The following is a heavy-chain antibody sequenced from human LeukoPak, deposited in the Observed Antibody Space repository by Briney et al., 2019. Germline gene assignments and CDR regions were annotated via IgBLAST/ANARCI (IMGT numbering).Heavy chain of an antibody. J-gene: IGHJ6*03. CDR3: ARGGVPAAIYKSSAYYYYYYMDV. CDR1: GYTFTSYD. D-gene: IGHD2-2*01. Sequence: ASVKVSCKASGYTFTSYDINWVRQAPGQGLEWMGWMNPNSGNTGYAQKFQGRVTMTRNTSISTAYMELSSLRSEDTAVYYCARGGVPAAIYKSSAYYYYYYMDVWGKGTTVTISS. V-gene: IGHV1-8*01. CDR2: MNPNSGNT.